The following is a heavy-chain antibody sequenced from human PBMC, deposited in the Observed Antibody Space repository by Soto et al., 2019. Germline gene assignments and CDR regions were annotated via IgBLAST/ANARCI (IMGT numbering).Heavy chain of an antibody. V-gene: IGHV4-30-2*01. D-gene: IGHD5-12*01. Sequence: QLQLQESGSGLVKPSQTLSLTCAVSGGSISSGGYSWSWIRQPPGKGLEWIGYIYHSGSTYYNPSLTRRVTISVDRSMNQFSMKLSSVTAADTAVYYCARGDYDYYYYGMDIWGQGTTVTVSS. CDR1: GGSISSGGYS. J-gene: IGHJ6*02. CDR3: ARGDYDYYYYGMDI. CDR2: IYHSGST.